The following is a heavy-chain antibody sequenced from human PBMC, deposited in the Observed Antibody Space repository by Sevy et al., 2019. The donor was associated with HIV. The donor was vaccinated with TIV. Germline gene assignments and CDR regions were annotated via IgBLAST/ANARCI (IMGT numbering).Heavy chain of an antibody. CDR3: ARDGGGYYFDY. CDR2: ISYDGRNE. D-gene: IGHD3-16*01. CDR1: GFSFRRYA. J-gene: IGHJ4*02. V-gene: IGHV3-30*04. Sequence: GGSLRLSCEASGFSFRRYAMHWVRQAPGKGLEWLTVISYDGRNEYYVDSVKGRFTISRDNSKNTLYLQMNSLRPEDTAIYYCARDGGGYYFDYWGQGTLVTVSS.